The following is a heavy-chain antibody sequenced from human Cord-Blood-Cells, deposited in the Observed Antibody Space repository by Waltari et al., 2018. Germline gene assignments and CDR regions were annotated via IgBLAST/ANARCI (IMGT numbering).Heavy chain of an antibody. V-gene: IGHV4-30-4*08. CDR2: IYYSGST. Sequence: QVQLQESGPGLVKPSQTLSLTCTVSGGSISSGDYYWSWIRQPPGKGLEWLGYIYYSGSTYYNPSLRSRVTRSVDTSKNQFSLKLSAVTAADTAVYYCARDGDTAMAYWYFDLWGRGTLVTVSS. D-gene: IGHD5-18*01. J-gene: IGHJ2*01. CDR1: GGSISSGDYY. CDR3: ARDGDTAMAYWYFDL.